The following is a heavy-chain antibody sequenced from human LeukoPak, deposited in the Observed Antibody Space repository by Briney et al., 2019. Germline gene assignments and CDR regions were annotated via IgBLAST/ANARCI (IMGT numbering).Heavy chain of an antibody. CDR2: IFSTGAT. CDR3: ARFSTRFGSGCSEASCYVHY. V-gene: IGHV4-59*11. Sequence: SETLSLTCTVPGGSISGHYWTWIRLPPGKGLELVGHIFSTGATHYNPSLRGRVTLSIDTSKNQFSLTLTSVSVEDTAVYYCARFSTRFGSGCSEASCYVHYWGQGTQVTVSP. CDR1: GGSISGHY. J-gene: IGHJ4*02. D-gene: IGHD2-2*01.